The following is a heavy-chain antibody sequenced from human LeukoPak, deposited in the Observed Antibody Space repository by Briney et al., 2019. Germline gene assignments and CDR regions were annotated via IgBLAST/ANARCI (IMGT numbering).Heavy chain of an antibody. V-gene: IGHV4-59*11. Sequence: SETLSLTCTVSGASISIHYWSWIRQPPGKGLEWIGYIYYSGSTNYNPSLKSRVTISIDTSKNQFSLKLSSVTAADTAVYYCARGGAMVNYWGLGTLVTVSS. D-gene: IGHD5-18*01. CDR2: IYYSGST. CDR3: ARGGAMVNY. J-gene: IGHJ4*02. CDR1: GASISIHY.